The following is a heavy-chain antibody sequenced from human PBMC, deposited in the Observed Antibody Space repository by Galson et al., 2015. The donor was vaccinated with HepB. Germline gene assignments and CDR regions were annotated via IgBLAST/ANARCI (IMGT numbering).Heavy chain of an antibody. D-gene: IGHD6-13*01. CDR1: GFTFRIYD. CDR3: ARSAAGSRFTIDN. J-gene: IGHJ4*02. V-gene: IGHV3-13*04. Sequence: SLRLSCAASGFTFRIYDIQWVRQVKGKGLEWLSATGTTGDTYYPGSVKGRFTISRDDAKNSLYLQMDSLGAEDTAVYYCARSAAGSRFTIDNWGQGTLVTVSS. CDR2: TGTTGDT.